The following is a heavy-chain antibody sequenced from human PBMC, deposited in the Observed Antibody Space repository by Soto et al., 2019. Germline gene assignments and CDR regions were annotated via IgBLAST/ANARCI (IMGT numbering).Heavy chain of an antibody. CDR1: GFTLSSYA. V-gene: IGHV3-23*01. D-gene: IGHD3-10*01. CDR3: AKEILTLYYYSSGSPSRAFDI. CDR2: ISDSGNST. J-gene: IGHJ3*02. Sequence: GGSLRLSCAASGFTLSSYAMNWVRQAPGKVLEWVSGISDSGNSTDYADSVKGRFTISRDNSKNTLYLQMNSLRAEDTAVYYCAKEILTLYYYSSGSPSRAFDIWGQGTMVTVSS.